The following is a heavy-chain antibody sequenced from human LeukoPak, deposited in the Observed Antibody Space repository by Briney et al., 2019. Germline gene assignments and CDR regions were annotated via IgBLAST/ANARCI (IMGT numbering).Heavy chain of an antibody. CDR1: GGTFSSYA. Sequence: SVKVSCMASGGTFSSYAISWVRQAPGQGLEWIGRIIPIFGIANYAQKFQGRVTITADKSTSTAYMELSSLRSEDTAVYYCARDLTMVRGVPDGFDYWGQGTLVTVSS. D-gene: IGHD3-10*01. CDR3: ARDLTMVRGVPDGFDY. J-gene: IGHJ4*02. V-gene: IGHV1-69*04. CDR2: IIPIFGIA.